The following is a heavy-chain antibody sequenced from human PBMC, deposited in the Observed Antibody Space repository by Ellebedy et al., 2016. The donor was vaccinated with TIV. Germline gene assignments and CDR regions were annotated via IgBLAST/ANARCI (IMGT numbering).Heavy chain of an antibody. CDR3: RWLRLVSGKYLDY. V-gene: IGHV3-15*01. D-gene: IGHD5-12*01. J-gene: IGHJ4*02. CDR1: GFTFSDAR. Sequence: PGGSLRLSCAASGFTFSDARLSWVRQAPGKGPEWVGRIIGKIDGATADYAAPVRDRFTISRDDSQNTLYLHMKSLRVEDTAVYYCRWLRLVSGKYLDYWGQGTLVTVSS. CDR2: IIGKIDGATA.